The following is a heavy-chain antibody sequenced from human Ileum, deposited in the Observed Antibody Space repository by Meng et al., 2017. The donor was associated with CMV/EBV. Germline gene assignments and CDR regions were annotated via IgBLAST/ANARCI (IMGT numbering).Heavy chain of an antibody. Sequence: EQAGPGMGKHSEPLSLTCTVSRGSISSDYWSWIRQPAGKGLEWIGRTYTSGSTNYNPSLKIRVTMSVDTSKTQFSLKLSSVTAADTAVYYCARGPYSSSWSSFDYWGQGTLVTVSS. CDR1: RGSISSDY. J-gene: IGHJ4*02. D-gene: IGHD6-13*01. CDR2: TYTSGST. CDR3: ARGPYSSSWSSFDY. V-gene: IGHV4-4*07.